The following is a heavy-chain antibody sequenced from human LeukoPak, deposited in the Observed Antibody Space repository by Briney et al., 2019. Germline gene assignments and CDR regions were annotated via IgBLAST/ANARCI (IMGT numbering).Heavy chain of an antibody. Sequence: GGSLRLSCAASGFTFSSYSMNWVRQAPGKGLEWVSSISSSSSYMYYADSVKGRFTISRYNAKNSLYLQMNSLRAEDTAVYYCAREAAADSFFDYWGQGTLVTVSS. CDR1: GFTFSSYS. V-gene: IGHV3-21*01. J-gene: IGHJ4*02. CDR3: AREAAADSFFDY. CDR2: ISSSSSYM. D-gene: IGHD6-13*01.